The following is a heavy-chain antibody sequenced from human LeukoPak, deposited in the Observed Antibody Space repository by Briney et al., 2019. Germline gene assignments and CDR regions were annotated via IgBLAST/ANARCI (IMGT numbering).Heavy chain of an antibody. CDR2: ISGSAGST. CDR3: AKDRSLDGGNSNGYFDS. J-gene: IGHJ4*02. Sequence: PGGSLRLSCAASGFTFTNYAITWVRQAPGKGLEWVSAISGSAGSTYYADSVKGRFTISRDNSKNTLFLQMNSLRAEDTAVYYCAKDRSLDGGNSNGYFDSWGQGTLVTVSS. CDR1: GFTFTNYA. V-gene: IGHV3-23*01. D-gene: IGHD4-23*01.